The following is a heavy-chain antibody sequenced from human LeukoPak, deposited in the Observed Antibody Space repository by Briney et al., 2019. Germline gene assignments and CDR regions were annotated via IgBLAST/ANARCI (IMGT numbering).Heavy chain of an antibody. CDR3: GTSRDTAIET. CDR2: INQDGSAK. Sequence: GGSLRLSCAASGLTFSNAWMNWARQAPGKGLEWVGNINQDGSAKFYAGSVKGRFTISRDNSKNSLYLQMNGLRADDTAIYYCGTSRDTAIETGGQGTLVTVSS. J-gene: IGHJ4*02. CDR1: GLTFSNAW. D-gene: IGHD5-18*01. V-gene: IGHV3-7*01.